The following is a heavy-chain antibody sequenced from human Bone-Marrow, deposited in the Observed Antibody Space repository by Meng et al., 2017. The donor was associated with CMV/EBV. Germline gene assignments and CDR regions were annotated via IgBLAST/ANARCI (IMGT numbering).Heavy chain of an antibody. CDR1: GGSVSSGSYY. V-gene: IGHV4-61*01. J-gene: IGHJ4*02. CDR2: IYYSGST. D-gene: IGHD2-2*01. CDR3: ARLYCSSTSCYAATLDY. Sequence: SETLSLTCTVSGGSVSSGSYYWSWIRQPPGKGLEWIGYIYYSGSTNYNPSLKSRVTISVDTSKNQFSLKLSSVTAADTAVYYCARLYCSSTSCYAATLDYWGQGTLVTVSS.